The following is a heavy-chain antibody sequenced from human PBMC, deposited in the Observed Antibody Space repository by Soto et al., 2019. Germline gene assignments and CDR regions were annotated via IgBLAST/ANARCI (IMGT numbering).Heavy chain of an antibody. Sequence: SETLSLTCTVSGGSISSNNYYWGWIRQPPGKGLEWIGSIYYSGSTYYNPSLKSRLTISLDTPKNQFSLKLNSVTAADTAVYFCARYRPGWNDVEGGAFDIWGQGTMVTVSS. D-gene: IGHD1-1*01. CDR2: IYYSGST. J-gene: IGHJ3*02. CDR3: ARYRPGWNDVEGGAFDI. V-gene: IGHV4-39*01. CDR1: GGSISSNNYY.